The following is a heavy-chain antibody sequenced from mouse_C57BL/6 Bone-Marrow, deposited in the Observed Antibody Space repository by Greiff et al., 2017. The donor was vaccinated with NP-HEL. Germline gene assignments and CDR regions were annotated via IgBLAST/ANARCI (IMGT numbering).Heavy chain of an antibody. CDR1: GYTFTSYW. D-gene: IGHD2-2*01. CDR3: ARCGYAY. Sequence: QVHVKQPGAELVKPGASVKLSCKASGYTFTSYWMQWVKQRPGQGLEWIGEIDPSDSYTNYNQKFKGKATLTVDTSSSTAYMQLSSLTSEDSAGYYCARCGYAYWGQGTLVTVSA. J-gene: IGHJ3*01. V-gene: IGHV1-50*01. CDR2: IDPSDSYT.